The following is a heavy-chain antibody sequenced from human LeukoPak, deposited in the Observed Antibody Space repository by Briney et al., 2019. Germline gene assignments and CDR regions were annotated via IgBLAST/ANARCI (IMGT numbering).Heavy chain of an antibody. CDR3: ARTVVVVAALDH. CDR2: ISAYTGNT. CDR1: GYTFTSYG. D-gene: IGHD2-15*01. J-gene: IGHJ4*02. V-gene: IGHV1-18*01. Sequence: ASVKVSCKASGYTFTSYGISWVRQAPGQGLEWMGWISAYTGNTKYAQKLQGRVTMTTDTSTSTAYMELRSLRSDDTAVYYCARTVVVVAALDHWGQGTLVTVSS.